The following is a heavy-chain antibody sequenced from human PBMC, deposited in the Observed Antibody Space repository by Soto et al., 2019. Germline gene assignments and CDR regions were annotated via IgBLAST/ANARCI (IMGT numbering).Heavy chain of an antibody. CDR1: GYTFTAYS. CDR3: AMAASAGISLAS. D-gene: IGHD6-13*01. V-gene: IGHV1-2*02. J-gene: IGHJ4*02. Sequence: QVQLVHSGAEVKKPGASVKVSCKASGYTFTAYSMHWVRQAPGQGLEWVGWFNPNSGDTIYAQKFQGRGTLTRDTSTGTAYMELYSLTSDDTAVYYCAMAASAGISLASWGQGTLVTVSS. CDR2: FNPNSGDT.